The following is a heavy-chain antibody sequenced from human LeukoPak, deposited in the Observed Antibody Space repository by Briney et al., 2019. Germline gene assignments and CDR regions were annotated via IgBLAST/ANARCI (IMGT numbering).Heavy chain of an antibody. CDR3: ARDVRAVFGVTIKTTNWYFDL. J-gene: IGHJ2*01. CDR2: IYYSGST. V-gene: IGHV4-31*03. D-gene: IGHD3-3*01. Sequence: PSQTLSLTCTVSGGSISSGDYYWSWIRQHPGKGLEWIGYIYYSGSTYYNPSLKSRVTLSVDTSKNQFSLKLSSVTAADTAVYYCARDVRAVFGVTIKTTNWYFDLWGRGTLVTVSS. CDR1: GGSISSGDYY.